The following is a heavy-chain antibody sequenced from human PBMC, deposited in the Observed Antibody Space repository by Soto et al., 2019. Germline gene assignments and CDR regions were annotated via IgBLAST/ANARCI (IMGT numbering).Heavy chain of an antibody. CDR2: ISAYNGNT. CDR3: ARVPYSNARGRYYYYMDV. CDR1: GYKFTSYG. D-gene: IGHD4-4*01. J-gene: IGHJ6*03. V-gene: IGHV1-18*01. Sequence: ASVKVSCKASGYKFTSYGISWVRQAPGQGLEWMGWISAYNGNTNYAQKLQGRVTMTTDTSTSTAYMELRSLRSDDTAVYYCARVPYSNARGRYYYYMDVWGKGTTVTVSS.